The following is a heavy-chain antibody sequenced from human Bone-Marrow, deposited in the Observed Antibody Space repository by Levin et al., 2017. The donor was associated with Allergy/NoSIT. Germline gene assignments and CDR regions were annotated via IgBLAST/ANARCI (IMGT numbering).Heavy chain of an antibody. Sequence: QPGGSLRLSCAASGFTLNSYSMNWVRQAPAKGLEWISYISSGSTTIYYADSVKGRFTISRDNARNSLFLQMDSLRVADTAVYYCATDAQLWTRDYSHYYNGMDVWGQGTTVTVSS. V-gene: IGHV3-48*01. CDR1: GFTLNSYS. CDR3: ATDAQLWTRDYSHYYNGMDV. D-gene: IGHD2-21*01. CDR2: ISSGSTTI. J-gene: IGHJ6*02.